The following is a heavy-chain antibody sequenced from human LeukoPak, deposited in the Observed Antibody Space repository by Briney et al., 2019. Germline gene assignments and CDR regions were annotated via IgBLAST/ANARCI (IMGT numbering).Heavy chain of an antibody. CDR2: IYYSGST. J-gene: IGHJ4*02. Sequence: SETLSLTCTVSGGSISSGDYYWSWIRQPPGKGLEWIGYIYYSGSTYYNPSLKSRVTISVDTSKNQFSLKLSSVTAADTAVYYCARGGGGGDFDHWGQGTLVTVSS. CDR3: ARGGGGGDFDH. CDR1: GGSISSGDYY. V-gene: IGHV4-30-4*01. D-gene: IGHD2-15*01.